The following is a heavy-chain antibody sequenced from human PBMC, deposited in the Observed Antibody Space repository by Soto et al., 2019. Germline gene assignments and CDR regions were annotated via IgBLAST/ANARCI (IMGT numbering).Heavy chain of an antibody. Sequence: PSETLSFTCAVSVSSISIFCYSWSWIRQPPGNCLEWIGYIYHSGSTYYNPSLKSRVTISVDRSKNQFSLKLSSVTAADTAVYYCARERGPAAAGRGSNWFDPWGQGTLVTVSS. D-gene: IGHD6-13*01. V-gene: IGHV4-30-2*01. CDR2: IYHSGST. CDR3: ARERGPAAAGRGSNWFDP. CDR1: VSSISIFCYS. J-gene: IGHJ5*02.